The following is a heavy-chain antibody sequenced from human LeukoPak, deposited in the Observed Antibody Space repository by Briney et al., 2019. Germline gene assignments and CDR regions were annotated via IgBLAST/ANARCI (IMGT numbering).Heavy chain of an antibody. Sequence: GGSLRLSCAASGFTFSSHGMSWVRQAPGKGLEWVSTISGSGDYTYYADSVKGRFTISRDNSKNTLYLQMNSLRAEDTAVYYCAKPARTDYADYWGRGTLVTVSS. CDR1: GFTFSSHG. V-gene: IGHV3-23*01. J-gene: IGHJ4*02. CDR3: AKPARTDYADY. CDR2: ISGSGDYT. D-gene: IGHD1-14*01.